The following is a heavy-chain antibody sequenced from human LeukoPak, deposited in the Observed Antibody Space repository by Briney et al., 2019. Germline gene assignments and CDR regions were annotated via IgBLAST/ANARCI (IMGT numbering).Heavy chain of an antibody. D-gene: IGHD2-15*01. V-gene: IGHV3-30*18. J-gene: IGHJ1*01. CDR3: AKDTGSAPVSD. CDR2: ISYDGSNK. Sequence: PGGSLRLSCAASGFTFSSYGMHWVRQAPGKGLEWVAVISYDGSNKYYADSVKGRSTISRDNSKNTLYLQMNSLRAEDTAVYYCAKDTGSAPVSDWGQGTLVTVSS. CDR1: GFTFSSYG.